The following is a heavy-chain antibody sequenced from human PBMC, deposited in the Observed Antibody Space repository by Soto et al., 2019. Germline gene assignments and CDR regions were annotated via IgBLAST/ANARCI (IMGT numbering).Heavy chain of an antibody. V-gene: IGHV1-2*02. CDR3: ARDSEDSGYDLGY. J-gene: IGHJ4*02. Sequence: QVQLVQSGAEVKKPGASVKVSCKASGYTFTGYYMHWVRQAPGQGLEWMGWINPHSGGTTYAQKFQGRVTMTRDTSISTAYMELSRLRSDDTAVYYCARDSEDSGYDLGYWGQGTLVTVSS. CDR2: INPHSGGT. D-gene: IGHD5-12*01. CDR1: GYTFTGYY.